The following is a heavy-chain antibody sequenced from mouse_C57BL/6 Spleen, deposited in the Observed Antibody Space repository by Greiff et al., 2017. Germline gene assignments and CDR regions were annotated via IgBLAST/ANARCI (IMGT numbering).Heavy chain of an antibody. J-gene: IGHJ3*01. CDR1: GFSLTSYG. V-gene: IGHV2-2*01. CDR2: IWSGGST. Sequence: QVQLQQSGPGLVQPSQSLSITCTVSGFSLTSYGVHWVRQSPGKGLEWLGVIWSGGSTDYNAAFISRLSISKDNSKSQVFFKMNSLQADDTAIYYCARGLTGTGDAYWGQGTLVTVSA. D-gene: IGHD4-1*01. CDR3: ARGLTGTGDAY.